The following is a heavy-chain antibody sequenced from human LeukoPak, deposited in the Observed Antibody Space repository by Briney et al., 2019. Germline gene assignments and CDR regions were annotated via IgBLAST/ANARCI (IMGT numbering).Heavy chain of an antibody. V-gene: IGHV5-51*01. Sequence: GESLKISCKGSGYSFTSYWIGWVRQMPGKGLEWMGIIYPGDSDTRYSPSFQGQVTISADKSISTAYLQWSSLKASDTAMYYCARPRGYSGHESEFDYWGQGTLVTVSS. CDR2: IYPGDSDT. CDR3: ARPRGYSGHESEFDY. D-gene: IGHD5-12*01. CDR1: GYSFTSYW. J-gene: IGHJ4*02.